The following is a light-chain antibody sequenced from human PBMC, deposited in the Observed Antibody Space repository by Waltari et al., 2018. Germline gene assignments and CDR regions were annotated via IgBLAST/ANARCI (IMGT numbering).Light chain of an antibody. CDR2: QDT. J-gene: IGLJ3*02. V-gene: IGLV3-1*01. Sequence: PSVSVSPGQTASITCSGDILGNKYASWYQQKPGQSPLLVIYQDTKRPSEIPERFSGSKSANAATLTITGTQAMDEADYYCQALGTGAWVFGGGTKLTVL. CDR3: QALGTGAWV. CDR1: ILGNKY.